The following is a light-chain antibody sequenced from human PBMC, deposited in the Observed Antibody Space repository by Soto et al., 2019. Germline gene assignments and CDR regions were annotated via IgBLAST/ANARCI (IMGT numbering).Light chain of an antibody. Sequence: EIVWTQSPGTLSLSPGERATLSCSASQSVSSSYLAWYQQKPGQAPRLLIYGASSRATGIPDRFSGSGAGTDFTLTSSRLEPEDLSVYYCRQYCSSPPTFGQGTKVEIK. J-gene: IGKJ1*01. V-gene: IGKV3-20*01. CDR2: GAS. CDR1: QSVSSSY. CDR3: RQYCSSPPT.